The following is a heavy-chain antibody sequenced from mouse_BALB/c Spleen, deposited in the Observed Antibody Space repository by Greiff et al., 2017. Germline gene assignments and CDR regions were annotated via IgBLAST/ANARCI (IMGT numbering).Heavy chain of an antibody. CDR1: GFTFSSYA. V-gene: IGHV5-9-4*01. CDR3: ARDGNYGLGY. J-gene: IGHJ2*01. D-gene: IGHD2-1*01. CDR2: ISSGGSYT. Sequence: EVQVVESGGGLVKPGGSLKLSCAASGFTFSSYAMSWVRQSPEKRLEWVAEISSGGSYTYYPDTVTGRFTISRDNAKNTLYLEMSSLRSEDTAMYYCARDGNYGLGYWGQGTTLTVSS.